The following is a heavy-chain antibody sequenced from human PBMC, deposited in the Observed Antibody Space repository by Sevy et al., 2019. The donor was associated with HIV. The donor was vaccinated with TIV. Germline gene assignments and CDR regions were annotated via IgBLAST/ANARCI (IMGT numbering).Heavy chain of an antibody. J-gene: IGHJ4*02. Sequence: GGSLRLSCAASGFSFSRYAMKWVRQAPGKWLEWVSSISDSGGGTYYADSVKGRFTISRDNSKNTLYLQMNSLRAEDTAVYYCAGLPTPYGGYPYYFDYWGQGTLVTVSS. CDR2: ISDSGGGT. D-gene: IGHD5-12*01. V-gene: IGHV3-23*01. CDR1: GFSFSRYA. CDR3: AGLPTPYGGYPYYFDY.